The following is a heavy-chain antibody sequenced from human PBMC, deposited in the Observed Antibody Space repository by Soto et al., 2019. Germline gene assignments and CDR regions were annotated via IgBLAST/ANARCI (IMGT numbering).Heavy chain of an antibody. CDR2: MSGSGDST. Sequence: EVQLLESGGGLVQPGGSLRLSCAASGFTFSSYAMSWVRQAPGKGLEWVSGMSGSGDSTYYADSVKGRFTISRDNSKNTLGLHMSSLRAEDTAVYYCAKGVPGIAVAGTGYFQHWGQGTLVTVSS. CDR3: AKGVPGIAVAGTGYFQH. D-gene: IGHD6-19*01. J-gene: IGHJ1*01. V-gene: IGHV3-23*01. CDR1: GFTFSSYA.